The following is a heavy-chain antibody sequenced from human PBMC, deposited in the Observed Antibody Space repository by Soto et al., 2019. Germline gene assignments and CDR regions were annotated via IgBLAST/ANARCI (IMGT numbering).Heavy chain of an antibody. J-gene: IGHJ4*02. CDR2: IIPIFGTA. CDR1: GGTFSSYA. Sequence: GASVKVSCKASGGTFSSYAISWVRQAPGQGLEWMGGIIPIFGTANYAQKFQGRVTITADESTSTAYMELSSLRSEDTAVYYCAREGYGIIAASDYWGQGTLVTVSS. D-gene: IGHD6-13*01. V-gene: IGHV1-69*13. CDR3: AREGYGIIAASDY.